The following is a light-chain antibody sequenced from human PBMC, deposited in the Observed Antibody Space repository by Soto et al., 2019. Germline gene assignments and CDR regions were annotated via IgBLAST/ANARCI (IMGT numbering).Light chain of an antibody. CDR3: SSYTSSSKHVV. CDR2: EVS. Sequence: QSALTQPASVSGSPGQSITISCTGTSSDVGGYNYVSWYQQHPGKAPKLMIYEVSNRPSGVSNRFSGSKSGNTASLTISGLQDEDEADYYCSSYTSSSKHVVFGGGTKLTVL. J-gene: IGLJ2*01. CDR1: SSDVGGYNY. V-gene: IGLV2-14*01.